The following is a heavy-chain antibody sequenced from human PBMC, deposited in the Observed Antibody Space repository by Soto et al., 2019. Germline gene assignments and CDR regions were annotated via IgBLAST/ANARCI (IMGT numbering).Heavy chain of an antibody. CDR2: IKSITEGGTT. V-gene: IGHV3-15*01. J-gene: IGHJ2*01. D-gene: IGHD2-2*01. CDR1: GFTFTNAW. Sequence: EVQLVESGGGLVEPGGSLRLSCAASGFTFTNAWMNWIRQAPGKGLGWVGRIKSITEGGTTDFAAPVKGRFTISRDDSKNTLDLQMNSLKTEDTAVYYCVTRDADKPRRYFDLWGRGTLVTVSS. CDR3: VTRDADKPRRYFDL.